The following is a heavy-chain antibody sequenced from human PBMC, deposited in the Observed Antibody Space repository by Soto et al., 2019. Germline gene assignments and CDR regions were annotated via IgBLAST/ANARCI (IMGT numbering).Heavy chain of an antibody. CDR3: AKDRQFRSYYESAGHYND. Sequence: EVQLLESGGGLVQPGGSLRLTCVGSGFTFRNQDMRWVRQAPGKWLEWVSGISGRGGVTYYADSVKGRVTISRDNSKNTLYLQMNKLRDNDTAVYYCAKDRQFRSYYESAGHYNDWGQGTLVTVSS. V-gene: IGHV3-23*01. CDR2: ISGRGGVT. J-gene: IGHJ4*02. D-gene: IGHD3-22*01. CDR1: GFTFRNQD.